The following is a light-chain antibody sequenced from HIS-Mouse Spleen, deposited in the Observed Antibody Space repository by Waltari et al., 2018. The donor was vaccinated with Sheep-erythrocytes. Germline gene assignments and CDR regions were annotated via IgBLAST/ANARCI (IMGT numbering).Light chain of an antibody. J-gene: IGLJ2*01. CDR3: QAWDSSTVV. CDR2: QDS. V-gene: IGLV3-1*01. CDR1: QLGDKC. Sequence: SYELTQPPSVSVSPGQTASITCPGDQLGDKCACWYQQKPGHSPVLVIYQDSKRPSGIPERFSGSNSGNTATLTISGTQAMDEADYYCQAWDSSTVVFGGGTKLTVL.